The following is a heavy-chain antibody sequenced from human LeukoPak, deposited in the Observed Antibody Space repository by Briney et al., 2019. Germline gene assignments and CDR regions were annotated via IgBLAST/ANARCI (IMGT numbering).Heavy chain of an antibody. D-gene: IGHD3-22*01. CDR3: ARDLDSSGYYYAY. CDR1: GFTFSSFA. J-gene: IGHJ4*02. CDR2: ISFDGSDK. V-gene: IGHV3-30*04. Sequence: GGSLRLSCAASGFTFSSFAMHWVRQAPGKGLEWVAVISFDGSDKYYADAVKGRFTISRDNSENTVYLQMNSLRAEDTAVYYCARDLDSSGYYYAYWAQGSLVTVSS.